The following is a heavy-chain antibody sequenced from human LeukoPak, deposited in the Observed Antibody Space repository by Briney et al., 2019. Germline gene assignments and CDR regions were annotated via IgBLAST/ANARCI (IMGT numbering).Heavy chain of an antibody. CDR1: GFTFSSYG. J-gene: IGHJ4*02. V-gene: IGHV3-30*18. CDR2: ISYDGSNK. CDR3: ANARIAAAAPFDY. D-gene: IGHD6-13*01. Sequence: GGSLRLSCAASGFTFSSYGMHWVRQAPGKGLEWVAVISYDGSNKYYADSVKGRFTISRDNSKNTLYLQMNSLRAEDTAVYYCANARIAAAAPFDYWGQGTLVTVSS.